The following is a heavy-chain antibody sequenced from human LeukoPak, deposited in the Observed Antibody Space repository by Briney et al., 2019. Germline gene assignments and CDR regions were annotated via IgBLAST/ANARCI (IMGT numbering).Heavy chain of an antibody. D-gene: IGHD1-1*01. Sequence: GGSLRLSCAAVGFTFSSYAMSWVRQSPARGLEWVSSIRGGGDTFYADSVKGRFTLSRDDSRNTVFLQLNNLRVEDTAIYYCAEANWVSNADAVWWGQGTVVTVSS. CDR1: GFTFSSYA. J-gene: IGHJ4*02. CDR3: AEANWVSNADAVW. CDR2: IRGGGDT. V-gene: IGHV3-23*01.